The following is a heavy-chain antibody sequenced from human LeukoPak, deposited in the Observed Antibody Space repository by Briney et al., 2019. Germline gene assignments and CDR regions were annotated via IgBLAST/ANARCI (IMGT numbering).Heavy chain of an antibody. CDR3: ARGLRIAVAGNIDY. Sequence: GGSLRLSCAASGFTFSSYGMHWVRQAPGKGLEWVAFIRYDGSNKYYADSVKGRFTISRDNSKNTLYLQMNSLRAEDTAVYYCARGLRIAVAGNIDYWGQGTLVTVSS. J-gene: IGHJ4*02. CDR1: GFTFSSYG. D-gene: IGHD6-19*01. CDR2: IRYDGSNK. V-gene: IGHV3-30*02.